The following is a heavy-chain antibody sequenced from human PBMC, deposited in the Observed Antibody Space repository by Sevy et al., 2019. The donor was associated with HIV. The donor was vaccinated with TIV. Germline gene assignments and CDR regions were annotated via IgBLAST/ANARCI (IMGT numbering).Heavy chain of an antibody. Sequence: GESLKISCAASGFTFNSYTMNWVRQAPGKGLEWVSSISFSSNYIYYAASVKGRFTISRDNAQNSLYLQMNSLRAEDTAIYYCARPYGSGSWAAFDIWGQGTMVTVSS. V-gene: IGHV3-21*01. D-gene: IGHD3-10*01. CDR1: GFTFNSYT. J-gene: IGHJ3*02. CDR2: ISFSSNYI. CDR3: ARPYGSGSWAAFDI.